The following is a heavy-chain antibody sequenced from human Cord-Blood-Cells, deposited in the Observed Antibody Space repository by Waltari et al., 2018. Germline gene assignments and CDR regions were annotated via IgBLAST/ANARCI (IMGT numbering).Heavy chain of an antibody. V-gene: IGHV3-9*01. J-gene: IGHJ3*02. Sequence: GGGLVQPGRSLRLSCAASGFTFDDYAMHWVRQAPGKGLEWVSGISWNSGSIGYADSVKGRFTISRDNAKNSLYLQMNSLRAEDTALYYCAKDITRPGSFWAFDIWGQGTMVTVSS. CDR1: GFTFDDYA. CDR3: AKDITRPGSFWAFDI. CDR2: ISWNSGSI. D-gene: IGHD1-26*01.